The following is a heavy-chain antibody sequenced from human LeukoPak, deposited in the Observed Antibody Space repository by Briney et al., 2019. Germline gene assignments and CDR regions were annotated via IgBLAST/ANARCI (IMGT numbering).Heavy chain of an antibody. CDR3: ARDTYCDSISCRFTQVQH. D-gene: IGHD2-2*01. CDR2: ISAYNGNT. CDR1: GYTFTSYG. V-gene: IGHV1-18*04. J-gene: IGHJ1*01. Sequence: ASVKVSCKASGYTFTSYGISWVRQAPGQGLEWMGWISAYNGNTNYAQKLQGRVTMTTDTSTSTAYMELRSLRPDDTAVYYCARDTYCDSISCRFTQVQHWGQGTLVTVSS.